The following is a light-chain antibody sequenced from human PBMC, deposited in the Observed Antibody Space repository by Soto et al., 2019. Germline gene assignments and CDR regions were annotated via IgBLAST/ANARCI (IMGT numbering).Light chain of an antibody. Sequence: QAVVTQPPSASGTPGQRVTISCSGSSSNIGSNAVNWYQQFPGTAPKLLIYTDNQRPSGVPDRFSGSKSGTSAFLAISGLQSEDEADYFCAAWDGSLNAYVFGTGTKVTVL. CDR2: TDN. CDR1: SSNIGSNA. CDR3: AAWDGSLNAYV. V-gene: IGLV1-44*01. J-gene: IGLJ1*01.